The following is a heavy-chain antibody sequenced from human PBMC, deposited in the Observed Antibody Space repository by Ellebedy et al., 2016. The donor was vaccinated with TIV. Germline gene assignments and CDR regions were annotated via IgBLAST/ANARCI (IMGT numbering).Heavy chain of an antibody. CDR1: GFTFSSSW. V-gene: IGHV3-7*01. CDR2: LKEDGSEK. Sequence: GESLKISCTASGFTFSSSWMSWVRQAPGKGLEWVANLKEDGSEKDYVDSVRGRFTISRDNAGKSLYLQMNSLRAEDTAVYYCVRAVPNWFDPWGQGTLVTVSS. CDR3: VRAVPNWFDP. J-gene: IGHJ5*02.